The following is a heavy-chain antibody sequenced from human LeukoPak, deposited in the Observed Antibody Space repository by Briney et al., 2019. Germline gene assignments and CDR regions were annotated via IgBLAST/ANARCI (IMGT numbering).Heavy chain of an antibody. CDR2: INHSGST. J-gene: IGHJ5*02. Sequence: SETLSLTCAVYGGSFSGYYWSWIRQPPGKGLEWIGEINHSGSTNYNPSLKSRVTISVDTSKNQFSLKLSSVTAADTAVYYCARDRGYCSSTSCYLGWFDPWGQGTLVTVSS. D-gene: IGHD2-2*01. CDR1: GGSFSGYY. CDR3: ARDRGYCSSTSCYLGWFDP. V-gene: IGHV4-34*01.